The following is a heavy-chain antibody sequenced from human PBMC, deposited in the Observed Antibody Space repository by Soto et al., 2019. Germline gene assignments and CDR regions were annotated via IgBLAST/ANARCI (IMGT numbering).Heavy chain of an antibody. V-gene: IGHV3-64D*08. CDR3: VKLFERPKYSSGWNY. CDR1: GFTFSSYA. J-gene: IGHJ4*02. Sequence: GGSLRLSCSASGFTFSSYAMHWVRQAPGKGLEYVSAISSNGGSTYYADSVKGRFTISRDNSKNTLYLQMSSLRAEDTAVYYCVKLFERPKYSSGWNYWGQGTLVTVSS. CDR2: ISSNGGST. D-gene: IGHD6-19*01.